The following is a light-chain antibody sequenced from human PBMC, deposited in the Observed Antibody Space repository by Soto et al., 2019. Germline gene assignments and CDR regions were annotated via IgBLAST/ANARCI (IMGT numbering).Light chain of an antibody. V-gene: IGLV2-14*01. Sequence: QSALTQPASVSGSPGQSITISCTGTSSDVGGYKYVSWYQHHPGKGPKLMLYDVSNRPSGVSNRFSGSKSGNTASLTISGLQAEDEADYYCSSYTSSTTYVFGTGPKVTVL. J-gene: IGLJ1*01. CDR3: SSYTSSTTYV. CDR2: DVS. CDR1: SSDVGGYKY.